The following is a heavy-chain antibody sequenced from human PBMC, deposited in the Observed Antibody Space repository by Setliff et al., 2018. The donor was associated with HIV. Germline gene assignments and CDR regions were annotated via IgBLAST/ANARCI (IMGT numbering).Heavy chain of an antibody. CDR1: GGSISSSSYY. CDR3: AREPGYSYGYRDDAFDI. D-gene: IGHD5-18*01. J-gene: IGHJ3*02. CDR2: MYYSGST. V-gene: IGHV4-39*07. Sequence: SETLSLTCTVSGGSISSSSYYWAWIRQPPGKGLEWIGNMYYSGSTYYNPSLKSRVTISVDTSKNQFSLKLSSVTAADTAVYYCAREPGYSYGYRDDAFDIWGQGTMVTVSS.